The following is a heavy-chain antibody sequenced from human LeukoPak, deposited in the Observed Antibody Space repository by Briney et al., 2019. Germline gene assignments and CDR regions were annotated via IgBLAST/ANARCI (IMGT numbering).Heavy chain of an antibody. V-gene: IGHV3-74*01. CDR3: ARRIAAAAAPYYFDY. Sequence: GGSLRLSCVASGFTFSSYSMHWVRQAPGKGLVWVSRINSDGSSTSYADSVKGRFTISRDNAKNTLYLQMNSLRAEDTAVYYCARRIAAAAAPYYFDYWGQGTLVTVSS. J-gene: IGHJ4*02. D-gene: IGHD6-13*01. CDR1: GFTFSSYS. CDR2: INSDGSST.